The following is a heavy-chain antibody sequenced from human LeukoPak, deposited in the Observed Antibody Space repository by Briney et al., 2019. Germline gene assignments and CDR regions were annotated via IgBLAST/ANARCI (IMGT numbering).Heavy chain of an antibody. CDR2: INPGDSDT. CDR1: GYSFTSYW. CDR3: ARPLKYYYGSGSFAFDI. V-gene: IGHV5-51*01. Sequence: GESLKISCKGSGYSFTSYWIGWVRQMPGKGLEWMGIINPGDSDTRYSPSFQGQVTISADKSISTAYLQWSSLKASDTAMYYCARPLKYYYGSGSFAFDIWGQGTMVTVSS. J-gene: IGHJ3*02. D-gene: IGHD3-10*01.